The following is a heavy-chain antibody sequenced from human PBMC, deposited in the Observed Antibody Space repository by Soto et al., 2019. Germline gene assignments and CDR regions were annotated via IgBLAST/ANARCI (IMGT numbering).Heavy chain of an antibody. CDR3: EADAKAWQQIVPSDY. J-gene: IGHJ4*02. V-gene: IGHV1-58*01. CDR1: GFTFTSSA. CDR2: IAVGSGYT. D-gene: IGHD2-21*01. Sequence: GASVKVSCKASGFTFTSSAFQWVRQARGQRLEWIGWIAVGSGYTNYAQRFQDRVTLTRDMSTATTYMELSRLTSEDTAIYYCEADAKAWQQIVPSDYWGQGTLVTVYS.